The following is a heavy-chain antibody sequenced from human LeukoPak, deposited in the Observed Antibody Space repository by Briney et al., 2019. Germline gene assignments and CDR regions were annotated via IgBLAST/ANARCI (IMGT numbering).Heavy chain of an antibody. CDR1: GFTFRSYS. V-gene: IGHV3-7*01. Sequence: GGSLRLSCAASGFTFRSYSMNWVRQAPGKGLEWVANIKQDGSDKYYVDSVRGRFITSRDNAQNSLYLQMSSLRAEDTAVYYCARDYGDYWGQGTLVTVSS. CDR2: IKQDGSDK. D-gene: IGHD4-17*01. J-gene: IGHJ4*02. CDR3: ARDYGDY.